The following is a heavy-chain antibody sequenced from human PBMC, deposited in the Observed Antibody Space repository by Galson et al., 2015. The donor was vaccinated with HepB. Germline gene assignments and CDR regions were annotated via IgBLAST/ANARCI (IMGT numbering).Heavy chain of an antibody. J-gene: IGHJ4*02. Sequence: SLRLSCAASEFTFSAFWMHWVRQVPGKGLVWVSRIDGDGGGRSYADSVKGRFIISRDNAKNTLYLQMNSLSVEDTAVYYCARGIWFGDLIDYWGQGALVTVSS. CDR3: ARGIWFGDLIDY. CDR2: IDGDGGGR. CDR1: EFTFSAFW. D-gene: IGHD3-10*01. V-gene: IGHV3-74*01.